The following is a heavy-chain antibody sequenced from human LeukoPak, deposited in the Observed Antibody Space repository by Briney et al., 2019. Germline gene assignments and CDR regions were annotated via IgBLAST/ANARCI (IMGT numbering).Heavy chain of an antibody. D-gene: IGHD5-12*01. Sequence: PGGSLRLSCAASGFTFSSYAMSWVRQAPGKGLEWVSAISGSGGSTYYADSVKGRFTISRDNSKNTLYLQMNSLRAEDTAVYYCAREERYSGYGGLDYWGQGALVTVSS. V-gene: IGHV3-23*01. CDR1: GFTFSSYA. J-gene: IGHJ4*02. CDR3: AREERYSGYGGLDY. CDR2: ISGSGGST.